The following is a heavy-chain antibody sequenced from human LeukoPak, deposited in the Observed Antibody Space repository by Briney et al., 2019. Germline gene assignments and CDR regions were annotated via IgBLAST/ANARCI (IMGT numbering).Heavy chain of an antibody. CDR3: ARALVVVVAANYMDV. J-gene: IGHJ6*03. V-gene: IGHV1-8*01. Sequence: ASVKVSCKASGYTFTSYDINWVRQATGQGLEWMGWMNPNSGNTGYAQKFQGRVTMTRNTSISTAYMELSSLRSEDTAVYCCARALVVVVAANYMDVWGKGTTVTVSS. D-gene: IGHD2-15*01. CDR2: MNPNSGNT. CDR1: GYTFTSYD.